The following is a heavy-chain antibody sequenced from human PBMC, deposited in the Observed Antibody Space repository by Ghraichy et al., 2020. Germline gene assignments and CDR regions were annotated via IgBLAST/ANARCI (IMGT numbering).Heavy chain of an antibody. J-gene: IGHJ5*02. D-gene: IGHD3-10*01. CDR3: ARQVRVTMVQGVIPLRWWFDP. Sequence: SETLSLTCTVSGGSISSSSYYWGWIRQPPGKGLEWIGSIYYSGSTYYNPSLKSRVTISVDTSKNQFSLKLSSVTTADTAVYYCARQVRVTMVQGVIPLRWWFDPWGQGTLVTVSS. CDR1: GGSISSSSYY. V-gene: IGHV4-39*01. CDR2: IYYSGST.